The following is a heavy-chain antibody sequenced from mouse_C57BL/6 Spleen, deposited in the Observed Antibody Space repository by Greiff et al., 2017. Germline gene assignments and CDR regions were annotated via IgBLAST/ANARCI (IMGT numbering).Heavy chain of an antibody. V-gene: IGHV1-82*01. Sequence: QVQLQQSGPELVKPGASVKISCKASGYAFSSSWLNWVKQRPGKGLEWIGRIYPGAGDTNYNGKFKGKATLTADKSSSTAYMQLSSLTSEDSAVYFCARDSWFAYWGQGTLVTVSA. CDR1: GYAFSSSW. CDR2: IYPGAGDT. J-gene: IGHJ3*01. CDR3: ARDSWFAY.